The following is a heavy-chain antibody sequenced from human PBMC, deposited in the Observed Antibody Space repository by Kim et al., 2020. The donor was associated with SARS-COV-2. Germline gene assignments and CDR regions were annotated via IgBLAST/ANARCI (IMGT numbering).Heavy chain of an antibody. CDR1: GFTFSSYS. Sequence: GGSLRLSCAASGFTFSSYSMNWVRQAPGKGLEWVSSISSSSSYIYYADSVKGRFTISRDNAKNSLYLQMNSLRAEDTAVYYCARDTIAVAGDNWFDPWGQGALVTVSS. V-gene: IGHV3-21*01. J-gene: IGHJ5*02. CDR3: ARDTIAVAGDNWFDP. D-gene: IGHD6-19*01. CDR2: ISSSSSYI.